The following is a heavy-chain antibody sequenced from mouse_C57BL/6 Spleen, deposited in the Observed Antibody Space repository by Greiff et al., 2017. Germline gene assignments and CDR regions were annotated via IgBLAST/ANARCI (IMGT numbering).Heavy chain of an antibody. Sequence: EVPLVESGAELVKPGASVKLSCPASGFNIKHTYMHWVKQRPEQGLEWIGRIDPANGNTKYAPKFQGKATITADTSSNTASLQLSSLTSEDTAVYYCARSRGVCSRVAVWGQGTLVTVS. J-gene: IGHJ3*01. D-gene: IGHD1-1*01. CDR2: IDPANGNT. CDR1: GFNIKHTY. V-gene: IGHV14-3*02. CDR3: ARSRGVCSRVAV.